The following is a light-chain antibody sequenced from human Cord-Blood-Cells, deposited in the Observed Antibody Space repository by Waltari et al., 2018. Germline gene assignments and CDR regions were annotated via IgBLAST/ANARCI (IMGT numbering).Light chain of an antibody. CDR2: DVS. Sequence: QPALTQPASVSGSPGQSITIPCTGTSSDVGGYTYVSWYQQHPGKAPKLMIYDVSNRPSGVSNRFSGSKSGNTASLTISGLQAEDEADYYCSSYTSSSTDVVFGGGTKLTVL. CDR3: SSYTSSSTDVV. J-gene: IGLJ2*01. CDR1: SSDVGGYTY. V-gene: IGLV2-14*01.